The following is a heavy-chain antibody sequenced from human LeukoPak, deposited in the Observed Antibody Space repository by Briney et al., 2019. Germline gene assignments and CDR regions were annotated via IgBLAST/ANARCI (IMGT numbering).Heavy chain of an antibody. CDR3: ASLRDDGGNYPRFDY. D-gene: IGHD4-23*01. CDR1: GASY. CDR2: IYSTGGT. J-gene: IGHJ4*02. Sequence: PPETLSLTCTVSGASYWGWVRQSPEMGLEWIGSIYSTGGTYYNPSLKSRLTISLDTSKRQFSLKMTSMTAADTAVYYCASLRDDGGNYPRFDYWGQGALVTVSA. V-gene: IGHV4-39*07.